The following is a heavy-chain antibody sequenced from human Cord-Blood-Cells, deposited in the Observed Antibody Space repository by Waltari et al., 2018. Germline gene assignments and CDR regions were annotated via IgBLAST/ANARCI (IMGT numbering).Heavy chain of an antibody. CDR1: GGSFRGYY. V-gene: IGHV4-34*01. Sequence: QVQLQQWGAGLLKPSETLSLTCAVYGGSFRGYYWSWIRQPPGKGLGWIGEINHSGSTNYNPSLKSRVTISVDTSKNQFSLKLSSVTAADTAVYYCARVNSSSWYFDYWGQGTLVTVSS. CDR3: ARVNSSSWYFDY. J-gene: IGHJ4*02. D-gene: IGHD6-13*01. CDR2: INHSGST.